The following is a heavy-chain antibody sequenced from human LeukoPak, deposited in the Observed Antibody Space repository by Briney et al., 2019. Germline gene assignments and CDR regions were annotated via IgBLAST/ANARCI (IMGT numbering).Heavy chain of an antibody. Sequence: SQTLSLTCAVSGGSISSGGYSWSWIRQPPGKGLEWIGYIYHSGSTYYNPSLKSRVTISVDRSKNQFSLKLSSVTAADTAVYYYARGVWFGEMGFDYWGQGTLVTVSS. V-gene: IGHV4-30-2*01. CDR3: ARGVWFGEMGFDY. CDR2: IYHSGST. J-gene: IGHJ4*02. CDR1: GGSISSGGYS. D-gene: IGHD3-10*01.